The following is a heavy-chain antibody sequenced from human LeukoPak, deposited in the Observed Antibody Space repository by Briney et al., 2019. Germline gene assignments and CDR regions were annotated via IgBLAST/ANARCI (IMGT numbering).Heavy chain of an antibody. D-gene: IGHD2-8*02. V-gene: IGHV3-7*01. CDR1: GFTSSAFC. CDR3: ATFLGVVPGGLLL. Sequence: PGGSLRLSCVASGFTSSAFCMSWVRRPPGKGLEWVANIKKDGSEKEYVDSVKGRFTIFRDNAKNSVYLQMSSLRAEDTAVYYCATFLGVVPGGLLLWGKGTTVIVSS. J-gene: IGHJ6*04. CDR2: IKKDGSEK.